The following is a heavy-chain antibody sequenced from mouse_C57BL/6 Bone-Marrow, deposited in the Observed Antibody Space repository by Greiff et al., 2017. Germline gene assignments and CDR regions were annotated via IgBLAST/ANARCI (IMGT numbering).Heavy chain of an antibody. V-gene: IGHV14-2*01. Sequence: VQLQQSGAELVKPGASVTLSCTASGFNIKDYYMHWVTPRTEQGLEWIGRIDPEDGATKYAPKFQGKATITADTSSNPAYLQLSSLPSEDTAVYYCGVPWFAYWVQGTLVTVSA. CDR2: IDPEDGAT. CDR1: GFNIKDYY. J-gene: IGHJ3*01. CDR3: GVPWFAY.